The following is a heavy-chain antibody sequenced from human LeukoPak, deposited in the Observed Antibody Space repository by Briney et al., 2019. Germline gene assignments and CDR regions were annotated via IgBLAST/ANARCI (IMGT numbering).Heavy chain of an antibody. V-gene: IGHV3-48*03. CDR3: AREGGYSEFDN. D-gene: IGHD5-12*01. Sequence: GGSLRPSCAASGFTFSSYEMNWVRQAPGKGLEWVSYISSSGSSIYYADSVKGRFTISRDNAKNSLYLQMNSLRAEDTAVYYCAREGGYSEFDNWGQGTLVTVSS. J-gene: IGHJ4*02. CDR2: ISSSGSSI. CDR1: GFTFSSYE.